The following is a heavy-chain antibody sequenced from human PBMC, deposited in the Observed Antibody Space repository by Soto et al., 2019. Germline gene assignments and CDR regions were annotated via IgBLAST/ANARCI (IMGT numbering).Heavy chain of an antibody. CDR3: ARDARGFLEWLLPQYYYYYMDV. V-gene: IGHV3-21*01. J-gene: IGHJ6*03. D-gene: IGHD3-3*01. CDR2: ISSSSSYI. CDR1: GFTFSSYS. Sequence: GGSLRPSCAASGFTFSSYSMNWVRQAPGKGLEWVSSISSSSSYIYYADSVKGRFTISRDNAKNSLYLQMNSLRAEDTAVYYCARDARGFLEWLLPQYYYYYMDVWGKGTTVTVSS.